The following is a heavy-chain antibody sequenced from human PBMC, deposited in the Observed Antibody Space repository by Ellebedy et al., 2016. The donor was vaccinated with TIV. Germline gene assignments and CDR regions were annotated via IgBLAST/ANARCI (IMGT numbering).Heavy chain of an antibody. J-gene: IGHJ4*02. Sequence: GESLKISCSASGFTFNSYIMHWVRQAPGKGLEYVSAISDNGISTFYADSVRGRFAISRDNSKNTLYLQMSSLRAEDTAVYYCYYLGHWGQGTLVTVSS. D-gene: IGHD3-10*01. CDR3: YYLGH. V-gene: IGHV3-64D*08. CDR2: ISDNGIST. CDR1: GFTFNSYI.